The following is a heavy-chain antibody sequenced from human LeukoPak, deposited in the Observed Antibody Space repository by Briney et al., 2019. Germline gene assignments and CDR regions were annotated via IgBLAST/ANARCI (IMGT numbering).Heavy chain of an antibody. Sequence: GGSLRLSCAASGFTFSDYYMNWVRQAPGKGLEWVSSISGSSSYIYYADSVKGRFTISRDNAKNSLYLQMNSLRAEDRAVYYCARAHYDISTGYYKYYFDYWGQGTLVTVSS. CDR1: GFTFSDYY. J-gene: IGHJ4*02. CDR2: ISGSSSYI. D-gene: IGHD3-9*01. CDR3: ARAHYDISTGYYKYYFDY. V-gene: IGHV3-21*01.